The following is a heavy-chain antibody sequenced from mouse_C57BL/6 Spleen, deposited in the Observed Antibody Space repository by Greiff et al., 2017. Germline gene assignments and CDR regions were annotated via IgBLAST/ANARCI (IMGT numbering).Heavy chain of an antibody. D-gene: IGHD1-1*01. CDR3: ARSDYGSPDY. CDR2: IDPSDSYT. CDR1: GYTFTSYW. V-gene: IGHV1-59*01. J-gene: IGHJ2*01. Sequence: QVQLKQPGAELVRPGTSVKLSCKASGYTFTSYWMHWVKQRPGQGLEWIGVIDPSDSYTNYNQKFKGKATLTVDTSSSTAYMQLSSLTSEDSAVXYCARSDYGSPDYWGQGTTLTVSS.